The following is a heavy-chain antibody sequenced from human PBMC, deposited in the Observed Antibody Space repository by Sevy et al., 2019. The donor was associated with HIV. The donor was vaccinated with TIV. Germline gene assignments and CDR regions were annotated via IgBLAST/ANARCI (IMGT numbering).Heavy chain of an antibody. V-gene: IGHV3-30-3*01. J-gene: IGHJ4*02. CDR1: GFTFSSYA. Sequence: GGSLRLSCAASGFTFSSYAMHWVRQAPGKGLEWVAVISYDGSNKYYADSVKGRFTISRDNSKNTLYLQMNSLRAEDTAVYYCASEGRYYDFWSGYYIGTHYDYWGQGTLVTVSS. D-gene: IGHD3-3*01. CDR2: ISYDGSNK. CDR3: ASEGRYYDFWSGYYIGTHYDY.